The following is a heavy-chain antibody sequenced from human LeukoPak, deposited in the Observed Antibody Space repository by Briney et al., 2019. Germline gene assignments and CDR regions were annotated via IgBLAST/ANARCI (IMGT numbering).Heavy chain of an antibody. CDR3: ASSPGGYSYGLDY. J-gene: IGHJ4*02. D-gene: IGHD5-18*01. V-gene: IGHV1-2*02. CDR1: GYTFTGYY. Sequence: GASVKVSCKASGYTFTGYYMHWVRQAPGQGLEWMGWINLNSGGTNYAQKFQGRVTMTRDTSISTAYMELSRLRSDDTAVYYCASSPGGYSYGLDYWGQGTLVTVSS. CDR2: INLNSGGT.